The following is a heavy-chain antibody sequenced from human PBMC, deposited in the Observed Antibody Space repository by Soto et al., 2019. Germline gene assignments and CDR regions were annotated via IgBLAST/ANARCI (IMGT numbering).Heavy chain of an antibody. J-gene: IGHJ3*02. D-gene: IGHD3-22*01. V-gene: IGHV3-48*03. CDR1: GFTFSSYE. CDR3: ARVYYDSSGYYYGSRGAFDI. Sequence: GGSLRLSCAASGFTFSSYEMNWVRQAPGKGLEWVSYISSSGSTIYYADSVKGRFTISRDNAKNSLYLQMNSLRAEDTAVYYCARVYYDSSGYYYGSRGAFDIWGQGTMVTVS. CDR2: ISSSGSTI.